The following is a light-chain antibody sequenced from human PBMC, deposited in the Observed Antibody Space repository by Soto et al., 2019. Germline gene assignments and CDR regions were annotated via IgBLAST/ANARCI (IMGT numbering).Light chain of an antibody. CDR1: SSNIGAGYD. J-gene: IGLJ1*01. Sequence: QSVLTQPPSVSGAPGQRVTVSCTGSSSNIGAGYDVHWYQQLPGRAPKLLIYANINRPSGVPDRFSGSRPGTSASLAITGLQAEDEADYYCQSYDSNGGDVFGSGTKLTVL. CDR3: QSYDSNGGDV. CDR2: ANI. V-gene: IGLV1-40*01.